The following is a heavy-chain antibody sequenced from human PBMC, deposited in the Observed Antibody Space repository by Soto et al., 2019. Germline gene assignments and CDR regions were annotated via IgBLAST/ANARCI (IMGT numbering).Heavy chain of an antibody. Sequence: QVQLVQSGAEVKKPGASVKVSCKASGYTFTGYYMHWVRQARGQGLEWMGWINPNSGGTNYAQKFQGRVTMTRDTSIRTAYMELSRLRSDDTAVYYCARETYSSSWYPAGAFDIWGQGTMVTVSS. D-gene: IGHD6-13*01. CDR3: ARETYSSSWYPAGAFDI. CDR2: INPNSGGT. CDR1: GYTFTGYY. V-gene: IGHV1-2*02. J-gene: IGHJ3*02.